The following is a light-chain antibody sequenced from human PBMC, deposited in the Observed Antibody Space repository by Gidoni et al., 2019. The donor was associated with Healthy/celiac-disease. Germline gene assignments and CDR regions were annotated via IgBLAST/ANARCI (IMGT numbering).Light chain of an antibody. Sequence: QSALTQPASASGSPGQSTTIPCTGTSSDVGGYDYVSWYQQHPGKAPKRMIYEVSNRPSGVSNRFSGSKSGNTASLTISGLQAEDEADYYCSSYTSSSTLVFGGGTKLTVL. J-gene: IGLJ2*01. CDR2: EVS. CDR1: SSDVGGYDY. V-gene: IGLV2-14*01. CDR3: SSYTSSSTLV.